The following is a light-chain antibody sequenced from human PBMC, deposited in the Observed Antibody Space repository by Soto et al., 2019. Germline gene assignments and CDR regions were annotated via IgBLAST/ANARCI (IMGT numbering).Light chain of an antibody. CDR1: SSDVGAYNY. CDR3: SSFTRRNSYV. Sequence: QSALTQPASVSGSPGQSINISCTGTSSDVGAYNYVSWYQQHPGKVPKLMIYDVSDRPSGVSNRFSGSKSGNTASLTISGLQAEDEADYYCSSFTRRNSYVFGTGTKLTVL. CDR2: DVS. V-gene: IGLV2-14*03. J-gene: IGLJ1*01.